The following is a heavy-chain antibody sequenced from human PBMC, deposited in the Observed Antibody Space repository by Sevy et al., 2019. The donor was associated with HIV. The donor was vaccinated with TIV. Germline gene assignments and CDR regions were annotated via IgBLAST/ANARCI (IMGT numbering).Heavy chain of an antibody. V-gene: IGHV3-23*01. J-gene: IGHJ5*01. CDR3: AKAIGYSSGWYYDS. CDR1: GFTFNSYA. Sequence: GGSLRLSCAASGFTFNSYAMNWVRQAPGKGLEWVSAISGSGGNTYNADSVKGRFTNSRDNSKNTLYLQMHSLRAEDTAVYYCAKAIGYSSGWYYDSWGQGTLVTVSS. D-gene: IGHD6-19*01. CDR2: ISGSGGNT.